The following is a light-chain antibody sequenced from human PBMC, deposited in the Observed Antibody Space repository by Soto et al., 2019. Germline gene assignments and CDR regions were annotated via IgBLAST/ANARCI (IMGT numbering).Light chain of an antibody. CDR3: LQHNSYPQT. Sequence: DIQMSQSPSSLSASVGDRVTITCRASQGIRDALGWYQQKPGKAPKRLIYAASSLQSGVPSRFSGSGSGTEFTLTNSSLHPEYFATYYCLQHNSYPQTFGQGTKVEIK. J-gene: IGKJ1*01. V-gene: IGKV1-17*01. CDR1: QGIRDA. CDR2: AAS.